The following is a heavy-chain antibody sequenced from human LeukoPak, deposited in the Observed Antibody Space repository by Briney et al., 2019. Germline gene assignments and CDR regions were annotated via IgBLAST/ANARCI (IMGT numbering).Heavy chain of an antibody. CDR1: GGSFSGYY. CDR2: INHSGST. V-gene: IGHV4-34*01. Sequence: SETLSLTCAVYGGSFSGYYWSWIRQPPGKRLEWIGEINHSGSTNYNPSLKSRVTISVDTSKNQFSLKLSSVTAADTAVYYCAGYYYDSSGYFPWGQGTLVTVSS. D-gene: IGHD3-22*01. CDR3: AGYYYDSSGYFP. J-gene: IGHJ5*02.